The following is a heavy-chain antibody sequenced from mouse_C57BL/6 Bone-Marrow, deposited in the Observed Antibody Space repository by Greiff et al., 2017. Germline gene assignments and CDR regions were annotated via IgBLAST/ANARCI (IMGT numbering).Heavy chain of an antibody. D-gene: IGHD2-1*01. J-gene: IGHJ2*01. CDR2: INPSNGGT. V-gene: IGHV1-53*01. Sequence: QVQLQQPGTELVQPGASVKLSCKASGYSFTSYWMHWVNQRPGQGLEWIGNINPSNGGTNYNEKFKRKATLTVDKSSSTAYMQLSSLTSEDSAVCYCARSDYLLWSLWGQGTTLTVSS. CDR3: ARSDYLLWSL. CDR1: GYSFTSYW.